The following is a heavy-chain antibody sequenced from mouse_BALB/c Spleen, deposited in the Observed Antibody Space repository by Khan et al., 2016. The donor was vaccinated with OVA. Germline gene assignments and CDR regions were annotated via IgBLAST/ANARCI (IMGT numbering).Heavy chain of an antibody. D-gene: IGHD2-10*01. CDR2: INTYTGEP. Sequence: QIQLVQSGPELKKPGETVKISCKASGYTFTSYGMNWVKQSPGKALKWMGWINTYTGEPTYADDFKGRFAFYLETSASTAYLQIHNLKKWDTATYFGARPPYFSYTLDHGGQGTSVTVSS. J-gene: IGHJ4*01. CDR1: GYTFTSYG. CDR3: ARPPYFSYTLDH. V-gene: IGHV9-3-1*01.